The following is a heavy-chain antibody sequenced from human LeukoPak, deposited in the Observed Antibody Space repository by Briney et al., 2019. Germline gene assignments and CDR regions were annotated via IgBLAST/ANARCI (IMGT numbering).Heavy chain of an antibody. V-gene: IGHV4-39*07. Sequence: SETLSLTCTVSGGSISSSSYYWGWIRQPPGKGLEWIGSIYYSGSTYYNPSLKSRVTISVDTSKNQFSLKLSSVTAADTAVYYCARSGPDYVWGSYRRDFDYWGQGTLVTVSS. CDR3: ARSGPDYVWGSYRRDFDY. CDR1: GGSISSSSYY. D-gene: IGHD3-16*02. CDR2: IYYSGST. J-gene: IGHJ4*02.